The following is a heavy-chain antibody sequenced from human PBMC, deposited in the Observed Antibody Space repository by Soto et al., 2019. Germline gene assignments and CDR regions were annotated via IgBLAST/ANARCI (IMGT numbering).Heavy chain of an antibody. CDR3: ARLGVQSGYCTNGVCYDY. CDR1: GGSISSSSYY. D-gene: IGHD2-8*01. V-gene: IGHV4-39*01. CDR2: IYYSGST. Sequence: SETLSLTCTVSGGSISSSSYYWGWIRQPPGKGLEWIGSIYYSGSTYSNPSLKSRVTISVATTKNKFSLKLSTATAADTAVYYCARLGVQSGYCTNGVCYDYWGQGTLVTVSS. J-gene: IGHJ4*02.